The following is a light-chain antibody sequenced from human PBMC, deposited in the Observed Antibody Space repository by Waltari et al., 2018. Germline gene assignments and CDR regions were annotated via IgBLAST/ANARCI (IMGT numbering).Light chain of an antibody. V-gene: IGKV1-5*03. CDR1: QSIGSW. Sequence: DIQMTQSPSTLSASVGDRVTITCRAGQSIGSWLAWYQQKPGKAPKFLIYKASNLESGVPSRFSGSGSGTEFTLTISSLQPDDFATYYCQQYNDYSLTFGGGTKVEIK. J-gene: IGKJ4*01. CDR2: KAS. CDR3: QQYNDYSLT.